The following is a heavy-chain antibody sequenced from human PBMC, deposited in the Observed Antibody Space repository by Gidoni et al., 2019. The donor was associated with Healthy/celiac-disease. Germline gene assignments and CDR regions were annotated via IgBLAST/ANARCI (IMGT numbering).Heavy chain of an antibody. J-gene: IGHJ5*02. V-gene: IGHV4-59*01. CDR3: ARSVTLWTPLRGAYWFDP. Sequence: QVQLQESGPGLVKPSETLSLTCTVSGGSISSYYWSWIRQPPGKGLEWIGYIYYSGSTNYNPSLKSRVTISVDTSKNQFSLKLSSVTAADTAVYYCARSVTLWTPLRGAYWFDPWGQGTLVTVSS. CDR2: IYYSGST. D-gene: IGHD2-21*02. CDR1: GGSISSYY.